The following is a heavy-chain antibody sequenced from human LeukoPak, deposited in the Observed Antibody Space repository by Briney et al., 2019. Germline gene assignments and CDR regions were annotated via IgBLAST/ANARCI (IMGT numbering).Heavy chain of an antibody. CDR2: VNPNGRI. D-gene: IGHD3-10*01. CDR3: ARRGFRGSGTLAFGY. Sequence: SETLSLNCNVLGVSFTGYHWSWFRQTPGKGLEWIGEVNPNGRIDYNPSFESRVTISVDTSKNQFSLKVTSVTAADPGVYYCARRGFRGSGTLAFGYWGQGTLVTVS. V-gene: IGHV4-34*01. CDR1: GVSFTGYH. J-gene: IGHJ4*02.